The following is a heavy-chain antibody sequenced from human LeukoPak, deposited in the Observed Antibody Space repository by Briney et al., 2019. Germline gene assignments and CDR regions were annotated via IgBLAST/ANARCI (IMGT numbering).Heavy chain of an antibody. J-gene: IGHJ5*02. D-gene: IGHD1-1*01. V-gene: IGHV1-69*13. Sequence: GAAVKVSSKPSRGTLSSYVISWVRQAPGQGLEWMGGIIPIFGTANYAQKFQGRVTLTADESTSTAYMELSNLRSEDTAVYYCARDWRTTGTYNWFDPWGQGTLVTVSS. CDR3: ARDWRTTGTYNWFDP. CDR2: IIPIFGTA. CDR1: RGTLSSYV.